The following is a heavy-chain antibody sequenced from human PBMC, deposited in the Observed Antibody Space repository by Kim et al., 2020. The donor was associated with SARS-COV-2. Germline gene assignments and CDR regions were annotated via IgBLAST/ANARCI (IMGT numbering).Heavy chain of an antibody. J-gene: IGHJ3*02. Sequence: ASVKVSCKASGYTFTSYGISWVRQAPGQGLEWMGWISAYNGNTNYAQKLQGRVTMTTDTSTSTAYMELRSLRSDDTAVYYCARDRRVVVPAQAMRAFDIWGQGTMVTVSS. CDR2: ISAYNGNT. D-gene: IGHD2-2*01. V-gene: IGHV1-18*01. CDR1: GYTFTSYG. CDR3: ARDRRVVVPAQAMRAFDI.